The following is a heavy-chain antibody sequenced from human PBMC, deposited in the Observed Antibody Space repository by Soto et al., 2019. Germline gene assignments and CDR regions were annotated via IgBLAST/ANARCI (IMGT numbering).Heavy chain of an antibody. CDR1: GGSISSGDYY. D-gene: IGHD5-18*01. J-gene: IGHJ4*02. V-gene: IGHV4-30-4*01. CDR2: IYYSGST. CDR3: ASTSFGYSYGYRY. Sequence: QVQLQESGPGLVKPSQTLSLTCTVSGGSISSGDYYWSWIRQPPGKGLEWIGYIYYSGSTYYNPYLKSRITISVDTSNNQFSLKLSSVTAADTAVYYCASTSFGYSYGYRYWGQGTLVTVSS.